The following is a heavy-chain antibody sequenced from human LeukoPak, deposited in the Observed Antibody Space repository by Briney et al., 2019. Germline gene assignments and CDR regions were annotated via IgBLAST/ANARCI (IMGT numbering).Heavy chain of an antibody. CDR2: ISSSSSYI. Sequence: GGSLRLSCAASGFTFSSYSMNWVRQAPGKGLEWVSSISSSSSYINYADSVKGRFTISRDNAKNSLNLQMNSLRAEDTAVYYCARDGGSYNFDYWGQGTLVTVSS. CDR1: GFTFSSYS. V-gene: IGHV3-21*01. D-gene: IGHD2-15*01. CDR3: ARDGGSYNFDY. J-gene: IGHJ4*02.